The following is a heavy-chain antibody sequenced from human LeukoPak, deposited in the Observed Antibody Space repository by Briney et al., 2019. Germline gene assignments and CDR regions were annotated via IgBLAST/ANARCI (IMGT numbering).Heavy chain of an antibody. CDR2: ISSSSSTI. CDR1: GFTFSTYS. D-gene: IGHD6-6*01. CDR3: ARGGIAARTFDAFDI. Sequence: GGSLRLSCAASGFTFSTYSMNWVRQAPGKGLEWFSYISSSSSTIYYADSVEGRFTISRDNAKNSLYLQMNSLRAEDTAVYYCARGGIAARTFDAFDIWGQGTMVTVSS. V-gene: IGHV3-48*01. J-gene: IGHJ3*02.